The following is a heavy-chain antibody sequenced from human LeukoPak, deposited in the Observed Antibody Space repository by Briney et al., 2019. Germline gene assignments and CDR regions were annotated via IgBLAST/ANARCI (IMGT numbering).Heavy chain of an antibody. CDR3: ASGYRFGN. V-gene: IGHV1-2*07. J-gene: IGHJ4*02. CDR2: INPNSGAT. CDR1: EYTFTGYY. Sequence: ASVKVSCKASEYTFTGYYMHWVRQAPGQGLEWMGWINPNSGATDYAHNFQGRVTLTRDTSISTAYMELSRLRSDDTAVYYCASGYRFGNWGQGTLVTVSS. D-gene: IGHD5-18*01.